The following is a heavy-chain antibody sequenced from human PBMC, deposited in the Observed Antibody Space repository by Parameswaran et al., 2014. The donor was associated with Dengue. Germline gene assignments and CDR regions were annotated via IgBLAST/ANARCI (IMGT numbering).Heavy chain of an antibody. D-gene: IGHD6-6*01. Sequence: RWIRQPPGKGLEWIGEINHSGSTNYNPSLKSRVTISVDTSKNQFSLKLSSVTAADTAVYYCARMEMGQLVSYYYYGMDVWGQGTTVTVSS. J-gene: IGHJ6*02. CDR2: INHSGST. V-gene: IGHV4-34*01. CDR3: ARMEMGQLVSYYYYGMDV.